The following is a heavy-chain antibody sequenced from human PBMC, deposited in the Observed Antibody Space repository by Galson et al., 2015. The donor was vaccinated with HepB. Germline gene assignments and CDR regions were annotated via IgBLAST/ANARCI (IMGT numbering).Heavy chain of an antibody. D-gene: IGHD3-9*01. CDR2: ISAYNGNT. CDR1: GYTFTSYG. J-gene: IGHJ4*02. CDR3: ARGDDILTGYYRGFDY. V-gene: IGHV1-18*01. Sequence: CKASGYTFTSYGISWVRQAPGQGLEWMGWISAYNGNTNYAQKLQGRVTMTTDTSTSTAYMELRSLRSDDTAVYYCARGDDILTGYYRGFDYWGQGTLVTVSS.